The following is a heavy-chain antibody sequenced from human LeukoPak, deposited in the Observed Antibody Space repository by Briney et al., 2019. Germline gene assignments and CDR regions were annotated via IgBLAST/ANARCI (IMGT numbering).Heavy chain of an antibody. CDR2: MNPNSGNT. Sequence: ASVKVSCKASGYTFTSYDINWVRQATGQGLEWMGWMNPNSGNTGYAQKFQGRVTITRNTSISTAYMELSSLRSEDTAVYYCAVGLEMATIELGASYYYGMDVWGQGTTVTVSS. CDR3: AVGLEMATIELGASYYYGMDV. CDR1: GYTFTSYD. J-gene: IGHJ6*02. V-gene: IGHV1-8*03. D-gene: IGHD5-24*01.